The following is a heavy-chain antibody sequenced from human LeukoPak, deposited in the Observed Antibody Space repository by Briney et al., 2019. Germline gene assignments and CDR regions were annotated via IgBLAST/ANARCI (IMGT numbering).Heavy chain of an antibody. D-gene: IGHD3-10*01. J-gene: IGHJ4*02. CDR3: TTLRRAAGGSGSYYKFRFYPDY. CDR2: IKSETDGGTT. V-gene: IGHV3-15*01. Sequence: PGGSLRLSCAASGFTFSNAWMSWVRQAPGKGLEWVGRIKSETDGGTTDYAAPVKGRFTISRDDSKNTLYLQMNSLKTEDTAVYYCTTLRRAAGGSGSYYKFRFYPDYWGQGTLVTVSS. CDR1: GFTFSNAW.